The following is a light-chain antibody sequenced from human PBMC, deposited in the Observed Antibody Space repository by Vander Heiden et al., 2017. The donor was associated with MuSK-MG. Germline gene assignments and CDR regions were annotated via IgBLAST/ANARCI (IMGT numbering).Light chain of an antibody. V-gene: IGKV4-1*01. Sequence: DIVMTQSPDSLAVSLGQRATINCKSSQSLLYSSNNRNYLAWYQQKPGQSPKLLIYWASTRESGVPDRFVGSGSGTEFTLTINSLQAEDVATYYCHQDDKIPQTFGQGTKVEIK. CDR2: WAS. CDR1: QSLLYSSNNRNY. CDR3: HQDDKIPQT. J-gene: IGKJ1*01.